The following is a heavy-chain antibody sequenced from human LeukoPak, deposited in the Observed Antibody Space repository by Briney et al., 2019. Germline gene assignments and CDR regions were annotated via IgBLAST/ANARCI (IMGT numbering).Heavy chain of an antibody. V-gene: IGHV3-23*01. CDR1: GFTFSSYA. CDR3: AKRGTLGYCSGTSCPLGYYYYYMDV. J-gene: IGHJ6*03. Sequence: PGGSLRLSCAASGFTFSSYAMSWVRQAPGKGLEWVSAISGSGGSTYYADSVKGRFTISRDNSKNTLYLQMNSLRAEDTAVYYCAKRGTLGYCSGTSCPLGYYYYYMDVWGKGTTVTVSS. D-gene: IGHD2-2*01. CDR2: ISGSGGST.